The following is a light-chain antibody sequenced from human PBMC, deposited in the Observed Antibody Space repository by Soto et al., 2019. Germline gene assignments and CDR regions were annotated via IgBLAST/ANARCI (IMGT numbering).Light chain of an antibody. CDR1: SSNIGTNY. V-gene: IGLV1-51*01. J-gene: IGLJ2*01. CDR3: ETWDDSLPGAG. Sequence: QSVLTQPPSVSAAPGQTVTISCSGSSSNIGTNYVSWYQQLPGTVPTLLIYDNNKRPSGIPDRFSASKSGTSATLDITGLQIGYEAAYYCETWDDSLPGAGFGGGTQLTVL. CDR2: DNN.